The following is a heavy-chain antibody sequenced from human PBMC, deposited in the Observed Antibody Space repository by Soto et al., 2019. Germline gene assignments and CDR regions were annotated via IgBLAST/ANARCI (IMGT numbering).Heavy chain of an antibody. CDR3: ARSLTYYYDSSGYLVDY. CDR1: GGSVSSGSYY. J-gene: IGHJ4*02. Sequence: PSETLSLTCTVSGGSVSSGSYYWSWIRQPPGKGLEWIGYIYYSGSTNHNPSLKSRVTISVDTSKNQFSLKLSSVTDADTAVYYCARSLTYYYDSSGYLVDYCGQGTLVTVS. CDR2: IYYSGST. V-gene: IGHV4-61*01. D-gene: IGHD3-22*01.